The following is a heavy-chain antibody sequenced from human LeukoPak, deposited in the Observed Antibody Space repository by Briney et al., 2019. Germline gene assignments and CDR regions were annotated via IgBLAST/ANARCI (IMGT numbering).Heavy chain of an antibody. Sequence: PGGSLRLSCAASGFTLSSYAMHWVRQAPGKGLEWVAVISYDGSNKYYADSVKGRFTISRDNSKSTLYLQMNSLRAEDTAVYYCARVAYSYGYYDYWGQGTLVTVSS. J-gene: IGHJ4*02. CDR1: GFTLSSYA. D-gene: IGHD5-18*01. CDR2: ISYDGSNK. CDR3: ARVAYSYGYYDY. V-gene: IGHV3-30-3*01.